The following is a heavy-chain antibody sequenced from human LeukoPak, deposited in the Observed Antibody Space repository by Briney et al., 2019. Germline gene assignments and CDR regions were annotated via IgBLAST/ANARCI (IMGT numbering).Heavy chain of an antibody. V-gene: IGHV3-73*01. Sequence: PGGSLRLSCAASGFTFSDSAIHWVRQASGKGLEWVGRIRSKSNNYATAHVASVKGRFTISRDDSENTAHLQMNSLKIEDTAMYYCTTAHIALAGYWGQGTLVTVSS. CDR2: IRSKSNNYAT. CDR1: GFTFSDSA. CDR3: TTAHIALAGY. J-gene: IGHJ4*02. D-gene: IGHD2-21*01.